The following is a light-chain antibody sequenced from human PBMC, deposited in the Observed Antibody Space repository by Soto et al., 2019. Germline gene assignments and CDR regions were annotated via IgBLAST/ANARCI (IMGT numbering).Light chain of an antibody. Sequence: IHITQSPSSLSSFVGDRVTITCLSSQDIDNFLAWYQQKQGKVPKLLIYAASTFQSGVTSRFSGRGSGTDSNITIRRMQPEDVANYYCPKCTVAPFNFGAGPKV. CDR2: AAS. CDR1: QDIDNF. V-gene: IGKV1-27*01. J-gene: IGKJ4*01. CDR3: PKCTVAPFN.